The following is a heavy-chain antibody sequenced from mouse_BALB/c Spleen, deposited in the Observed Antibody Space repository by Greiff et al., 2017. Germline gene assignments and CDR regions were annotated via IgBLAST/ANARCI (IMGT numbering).Heavy chain of an antibody. CDR1: GYTFTSYW. V-gene: IGHV1-7*01. Sequence: LLESGAELAKPGASVKMSCKASGYTFTSYWMHWVKQRPGQGLEWIGYINPSTGYTEYNQKFKDKATLTADKSSSTAYMQLSSLTSEDSAVYYCARRFYYFDYWGQGTTLTVSS. CDR2: INPSTGYT. J-gene: IGHJ2*01. CDR3: ARRFYYFDY.